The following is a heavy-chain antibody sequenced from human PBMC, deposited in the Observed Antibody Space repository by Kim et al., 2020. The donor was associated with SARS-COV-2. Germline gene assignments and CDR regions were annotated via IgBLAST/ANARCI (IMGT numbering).Heavy chain of an antibody. CDR3: ASDRNAALDA. D-gene: IGHD1-1*01. J-gene: IGHJ6*02. V-gene: IGHV3-72*01. Sequence: GGSLRLSCAASGFTFTDYYMDWVRQAPGKGLECLSLTSSKGNTNTTYALSVKGRIIGSRANYTNSLQLQLNSPKNEDTADYYCASDRNAALDAWGQGTTV. CDR2: TSSKGNTNTT. CDR1: GFTFTDYY.